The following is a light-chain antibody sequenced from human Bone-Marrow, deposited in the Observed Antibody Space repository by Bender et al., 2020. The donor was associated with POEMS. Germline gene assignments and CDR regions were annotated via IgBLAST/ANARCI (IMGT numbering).Light chain of an antibody. CDR1: SSDVGNYNL. V-gene: IGLV2-23*01. Sequence: QSALTQPASVSGSPGQSVTISCTGTSSDVGNYNLVSWYQQRPGEVPKLLIYESRKRPSGISSRFSGSKSDNTASLTISGLQPEDEADYYCYSYAGSLYVFGTGTKVTVL. CDR3: YSYAGSLYV. J-gene: IGLJ1*01. CDR2: ESR.